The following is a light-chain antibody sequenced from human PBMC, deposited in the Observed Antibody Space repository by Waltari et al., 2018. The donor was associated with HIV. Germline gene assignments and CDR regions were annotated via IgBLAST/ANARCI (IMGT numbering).Light chain of an antibody. Sequence: QSALTQPASVSGSPGQSISISCTGTSSDRDDYKSASWYQHHPGKAPKLIIYEVTKRPSGVSNRFSGSKSGHTASLTISGLQAEDEADYFCMSYISSATPEFGGGTKVTVL. CDR1: SSDRDDYKS. CDR3: MSYISSATPE. J-gene: IGLJ3*02. V-gene: IGLV2-14*01. CDR2: EVT.